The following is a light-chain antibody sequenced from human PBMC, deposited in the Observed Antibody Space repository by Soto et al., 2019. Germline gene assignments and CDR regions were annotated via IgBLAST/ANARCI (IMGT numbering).Light chain of an antibody. V-gene: IGKV1-33*01. Sequence: DIQMTHSPSSLSASVVDRVTITFQASQNINNSLNWYQQKPGRAPKLLIYKASNLESGVPSRFSGSGSGTDFTLTISSLQPQDIATYYCQNFANLPKNFGQGTRLEIK. CDR2: KAS. J-gene: IGKJ5*01. CDR1: QNINNS. CDR3: QNFANLPKN.